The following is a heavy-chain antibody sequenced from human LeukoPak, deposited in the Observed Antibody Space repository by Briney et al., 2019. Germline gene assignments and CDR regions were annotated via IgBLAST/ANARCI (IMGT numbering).Heavy chain of an antibody. CDR2: IYHGDSDT. D-gene: IGHD4-17*01. V-gene: IGHV5-51*01. CDR3: AREPPTTNHAFDI. J-gene: IGHJ3*02. Sequence: GESLKISCKGSGHSFTSYWIGWVRQMPGKGLEWMGIIYHGDSDTRYSPSFQGQVTISADKSISTAYLQWSSLKASDTAMYYCAREPPTTNHAFDIWGQGTMVTVSS. CDR1: GHSFTSYW.